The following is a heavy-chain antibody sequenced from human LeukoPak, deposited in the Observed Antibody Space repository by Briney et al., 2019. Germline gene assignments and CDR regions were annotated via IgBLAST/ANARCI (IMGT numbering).Heavy chain of an antibody. D-gene: IGHD2/OR15-2a*01. CDR2: VNNDGSAT. CDR3: TSFFETN. J-gene: IGHJ4*02. Sequence: GLVWLSHVNNDGSATSYADSVKGRFTISRDSAKNTVYLHMNSLRVEDTAVYYCTSFFETNWGQGTLVTVSS. V-gene: IGHV3-74*01.